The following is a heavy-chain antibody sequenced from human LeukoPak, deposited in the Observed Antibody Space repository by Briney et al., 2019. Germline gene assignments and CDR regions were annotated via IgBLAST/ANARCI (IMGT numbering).Heavy chain of an antibody. CDR1: GFTFSSYE. CDR2: ISSSGHIV. D-gene: IGHD3-22*01. J-gene: IGHJ4*02. Sequence: PGGSLRLSCAASGFTFSSYEMNWVRQAPGKGLEMVSYISSSGHIVYYADSVKGRFTISRDNAKNSLYLQMNSLRAEDTAVYYCARENYYDYSGYYYLEYWGQGTLVTVSS. V-gene: IGHV3-48*03. CDR3: ARENYYDYSGYYYLEY.